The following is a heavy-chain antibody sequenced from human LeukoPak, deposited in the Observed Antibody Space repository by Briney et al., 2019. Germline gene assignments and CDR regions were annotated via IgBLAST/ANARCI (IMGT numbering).Heavy chain of an antibody. Sequence: GGSLRLSCAASGFTFSSYVMHWVRQAPGKGLEWVAIISYDGSNEYYADSVKGRFTNSRDNAKNSLYLQMNSLRAEDTAVYYCARTSYGSYYFDYWGQGTLVTVSS. CDR1: GFTFSSYV. J-gene: IGHJ4*02. CDR2: ISYDGSNE. V-gene: IGHV3-30*04. D-gene: IGHD5-18*01. CDR3: ARTSYGSYYFDY.